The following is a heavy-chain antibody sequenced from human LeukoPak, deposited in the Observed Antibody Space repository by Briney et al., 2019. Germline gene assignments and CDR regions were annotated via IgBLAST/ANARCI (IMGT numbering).Heavy chain of an antibody. CDR2: INHSGST. D-gene: IGHD5-18*01. J-gene: IGHJ4*02. V-gene: IGHV4-34*01. Sequence: SETLSLTCAVYGGSFSGYYWSWIRQPPGKGLEWIGEINHSGSTNYNPSLKSRVTISVDTSKNQFPLKLSSVTAADTAVYYCARALSGYSYGYAYWGQGTLVTVSS. CDR3: ARALSGYSYGYAY. CDR1: GGSFSGYY.